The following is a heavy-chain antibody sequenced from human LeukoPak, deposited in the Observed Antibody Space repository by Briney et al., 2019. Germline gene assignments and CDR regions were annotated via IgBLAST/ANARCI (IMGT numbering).Heavy chain of an antibody. CDR3: ARPGYSSGWPHWFDP. J-gene: IGHJ5*02. V-gene: IGHV5-51*01. CDR1: GYSFSNYW. CDR2: IYPGDSDT. Sequence: GESLKISCKGSGYSFSNYWIGWVRQMPGKGLEWMGIIYPGDSDTRYSPSFQGQVTISADKSISTAYLQWSSLKASDTAMYYCARPGYSSGWPHWFDPWGQGTLVTVSS. D-gene: IGHD6-19*01.